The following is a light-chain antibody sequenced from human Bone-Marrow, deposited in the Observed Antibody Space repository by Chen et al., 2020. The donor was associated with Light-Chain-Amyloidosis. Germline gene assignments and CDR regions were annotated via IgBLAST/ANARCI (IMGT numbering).Light chain of an antibody. CDR3: QQRSNWPWT. CDR2: DAS. J-gene: IGKJ1*01. V-gene: IGKV3-11*01. Sequence: EIVLTQSPATLSLSPGERATLSCRASQSVSSYLAWYQQKPGQAPRLLIYDASNRATGIPARFSGSGSGTAVTRTIGSLEPEDFAVYDCQQRSNWPWTFGQGTKVEIK. CDR1: QSVSSY.